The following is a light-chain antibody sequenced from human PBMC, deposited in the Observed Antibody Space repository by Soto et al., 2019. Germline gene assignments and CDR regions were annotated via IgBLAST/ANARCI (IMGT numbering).Light chain of an antibody. CDR1: QNIRSNY. CDR3: QQYGYEPLT. Sequence: EIVLTQSPGTLSLSPGQRATLSCRASQNIRSNYVAWYQQKPGLAPRLLIFGSSTTTTGLPDRFSASGSGTDFSLTISRLEPEDVAVYYCQQYGYEPLTFGGGTTVEI. V-gene: IGKV3-20*01. CDR2: GSS. J-gene: IGKJ4*02.